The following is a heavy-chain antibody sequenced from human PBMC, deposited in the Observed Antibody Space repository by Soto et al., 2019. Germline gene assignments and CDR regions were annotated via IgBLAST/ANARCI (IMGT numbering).Heavy chain of an antibody. V-gene: IGHV4-38-2*02. D-gene: IGHD3-16*01. CDR3: ARDTNSLDP. CDR1: NYSINSGFS. J-gene: IGHJ5*02. CDR2: IFHTGDT. Sequence: SETLSLTCSVSNYSINSGFSWGWIRQPPGKGLEWIGSIFHTGDTYYNPSLKSRITMSVDTSRNQFSLKLTSLTAADTAVYYCARDTNSLDPWGQGTLVTVS.